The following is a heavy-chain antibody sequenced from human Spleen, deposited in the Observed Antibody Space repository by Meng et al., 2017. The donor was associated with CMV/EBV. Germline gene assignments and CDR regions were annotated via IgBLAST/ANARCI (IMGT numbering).Heavy chain of an antibody. V-gene: IGHV4-61*01. CDR3: ARAPDVLVPASFDY. CDR2: IYYSGST. Sequence: SETLSLTCTVSGGSVSSGSYYWGWIRQPPGKGLEWIGYIYYSGSTNYNSSLKSRVTISVDTSNNQFSLRLSSVTSADTAVYYCARAPDVLVPASFDYWGQGTLVTVSS. J-gene: IGHJ4*02. D-gene: IGHD2-2*01. CDR1: GGSVSSGSYY.